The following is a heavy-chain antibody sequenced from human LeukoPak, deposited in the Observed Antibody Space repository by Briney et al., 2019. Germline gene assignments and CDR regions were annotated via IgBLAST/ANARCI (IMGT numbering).Heavy chain of an antibody. Sequence: ASVKVSCKASGYTFTSYDINWVRQATGQGLEWMGRIIPILGIANYAQKFQGRVTITADKSTSTAYMELSSLRSEDTAVYYCASSNYYDSSGYYSFALDYWGQGTLVTVSS. J-gene: IGHJ4*02. CDR2: IIPILGIA. CDR3: ASSNYYDSSGYYSFALDY. CDR1: GYTFTSYD. V-gene: IGHV1-69*04. D-gene: IGHD3-22*01.